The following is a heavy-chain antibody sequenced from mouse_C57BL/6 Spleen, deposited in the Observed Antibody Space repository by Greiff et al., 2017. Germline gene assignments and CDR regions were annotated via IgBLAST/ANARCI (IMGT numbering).Heavy chain of an antibody. V-gene: IGHV1-26*01. CDR1: GYTFTDYY. D-gene: IGHD4-1*01. J-gene: IGHJ2*01. CDR3: AREGLTGNDY. Sequence: VQLQQSGPELVKPGASVKISCKASGYTFTDYYMNWVKQSHGKSLEWIGDINPNNGGTSYNQKFKGKATLTVDKSASTAYMVLRSLTSEDSAVYYCAREGLTGNDYWGQGTTLTVSS. CDR2: INPNNGGT.